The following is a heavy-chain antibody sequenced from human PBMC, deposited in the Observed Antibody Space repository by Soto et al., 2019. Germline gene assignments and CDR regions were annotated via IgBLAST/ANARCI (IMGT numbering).Heavy chain of an antibody. CDR2: ISYDGSNK. CDR1: GFSFRDYG. V-gene: IGHV3-30*12. CDR3: ARDSCSGGSCYWGFDY. Sequence: PGGSLRLSCAVSGFSFRDYGMHWVRQAPGKGLEWVAVISYDGSNKYYADSVKGRFTISRDTSKNTLYLHMNSLRAEDTAVYYCARDSCSGGSCYWGFDYWGQGTLVTVSS. D-gene: IGHD2-15*01. J-gene: IGHJ4*02.